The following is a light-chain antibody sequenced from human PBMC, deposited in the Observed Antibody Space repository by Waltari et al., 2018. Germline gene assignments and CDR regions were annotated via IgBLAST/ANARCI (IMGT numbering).Light chain of an antibody. CDR2: AAS. J-gene: IGKJ1*01. CDR3: QHYVRLPVT. CDR1: QSVSRA. Sequence: EIVLTQSPGTLSLSPGERATLSYRASQSVSRALAWYQQKPGQAPRLLIYAASSRATGIPDRFSGSGSGTDFSLTISRLEPEDFAVYYCQHYVRLPVTFGQGTKVEIK. V-gene: IGKV3-20*01.